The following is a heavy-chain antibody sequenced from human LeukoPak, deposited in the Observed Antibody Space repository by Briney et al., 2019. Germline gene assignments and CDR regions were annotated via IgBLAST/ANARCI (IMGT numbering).Heavy chain of an antibody. Sequence: GGSLRLSCAATGFTFSSYAMSWVRQAPGKGLEWVSAISGSGGSTYYADSVKGRFTISRDNPKNTLYLQMNSLRAEDTAVYYCAKVGLLWFGELSPSYFDYWGQGTLVTVSS. CDR3: AKVGLLWFGELSPSYFDY. CDR1: GFTFSSYA. V-gene: IGHV3-23*01. CDR2: ISGSGGST. J-gene: IGHJ4*02. D-gene: IGHD3-10*01.